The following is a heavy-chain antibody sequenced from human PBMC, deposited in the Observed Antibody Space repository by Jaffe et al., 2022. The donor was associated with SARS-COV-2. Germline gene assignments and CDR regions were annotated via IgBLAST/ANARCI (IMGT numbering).Heavy chain of an antibody. CDR3: ARGYCSGGSCLYYMDV. CDR1: GFTFSSYA. Sequence: QVQLVESGGGVVQPGRSLRLSCAASGFTFSSYAMHWVRQAPGKGLEWVAVISYDGSNKYYADSVKGRFTISRDNSKNTLYLQMNSLRAEDTAVYYCARGYCSGGSCLYYMDVWGKGTTVTVSS. J-gene: IGHJ6*03. CDR2: ISYDGSNK. D-gene: IGHD2-15*01. V-gene: IGHV3-30*04.